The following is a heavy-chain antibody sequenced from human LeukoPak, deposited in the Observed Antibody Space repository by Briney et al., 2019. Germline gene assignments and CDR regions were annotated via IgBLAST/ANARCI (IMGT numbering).Heavy chain of an antibody. Sequence: ASVKVSCKASGYTFTSYYMHWVRQAPGQGLGWMGIINPSGGSTSYAQKFPGRVTMTRDTSTSTVYMELSSLRSEDTAVYYCARENSVAATIGAFDIWGQGTMVTVS. CDR1: GYTFTSYY. CDR2: INPSGGST. J-gene: IGHJ3*02. CDR3: ARENSVAATIGAFDI. V-gene: IGHV1-46*01. D-gene: IGHD6-19*01.